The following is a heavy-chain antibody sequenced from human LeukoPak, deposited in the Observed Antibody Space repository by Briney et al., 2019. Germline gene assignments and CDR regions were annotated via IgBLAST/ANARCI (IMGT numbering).Heavy chain of an antibody. Sequence: GRCLRLSCAASGFTFDDYAVHWVRQAPGKGLEWVSGISWNSGSIGYADSVKGRFTISRDNAKNSLYLQMNSLRAEDTALYYCAKDTYGDYGGFDYWGQGTLVTVSS. CDR3: AKDTYGDYGGFDY. CDR2: ISWNSGSI. V-gene: IGHV3-9*01. D-gene: IGHD4-17*01. CDR1: GFTFDDYA. J-gene: IGHJ4*02.